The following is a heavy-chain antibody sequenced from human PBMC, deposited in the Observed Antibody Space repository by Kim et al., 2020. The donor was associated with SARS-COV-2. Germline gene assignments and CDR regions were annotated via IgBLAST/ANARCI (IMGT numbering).Heavy chain of an antibody. J-gene: IGHJ1*01. D-gene: IGHD3-10*01. CDR1: GFTFSGSA. Sequence: GGSLRLSCAASGFTFSGSAIHWVRQASGKGLEWVGRIRSKANSYATEYAASVKGRFTISRDDLKNTAFLQMNSLKTEDTDVDYCTPSVSGSYYNAGCWG. CDR3: TPSVSGSYYNAGC. CDR2: IRSKANSYAT. V-gene: IGHV3-73*01.